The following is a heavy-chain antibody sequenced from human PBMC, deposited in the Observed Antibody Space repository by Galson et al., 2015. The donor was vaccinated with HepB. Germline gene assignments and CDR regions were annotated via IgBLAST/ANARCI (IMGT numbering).Heavy chain of an antibody. J-gene: IGHJ6*02. CDR3: ARSIETECGMDV. CDR1: GFSLSTSGMC. CDR2: IDWDDDK. V-gene: IGHV2-70*11. Sequence: PALVKPTQPLTLTCTFSGFSLSTSGMCVSWIRQPPGKALEWLARIDWDDDKYYSTSLKTRLTISKDTSKNQVVLTMTNMDPVDTATYYCARSIETECGMDVWGQGTTVTVSS. D-gene: IGHD1-26*01.